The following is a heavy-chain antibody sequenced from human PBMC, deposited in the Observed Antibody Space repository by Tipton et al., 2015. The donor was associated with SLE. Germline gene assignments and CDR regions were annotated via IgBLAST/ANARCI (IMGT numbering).Heavy chain of an antibody. CDR1: GYSINSGYF. Sequence: TLSLTCAVSGYSINSGYFWGWVRQPPGKGLEWIGSIYHSGKTYYNPSLQSRVIISVDTSQNHFSLKLSSVTAADTAVYYCAGRPHCSGDVCYTRWFDPWGQGILVTVSS. CDR3: AGRPHCSGDVCYTRWFDP. J-gene: IGHJ5*01. CDR2: IYHSGKT. V-gene: IGHV4-38-2*01. D-gene: IGHD2-8*02.